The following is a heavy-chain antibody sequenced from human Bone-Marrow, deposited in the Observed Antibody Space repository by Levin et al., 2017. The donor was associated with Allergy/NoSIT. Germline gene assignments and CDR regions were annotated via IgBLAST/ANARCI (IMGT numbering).Heavy chain of an antibody. CDR1: GFTFSSYW. Sequence: PGGSLRLSCAASGFTFSSYWMTWVRQAPGKGLEWVANIKQDGSEKYYVDSVKGRFSISRDNAKNSLYLQMNSLRAEDTAIYYCTRDYRTRGSPWYWGQGALVTVSS. CDR3: TRDYRTRGSPWY. D-gene: IGHD2-15*01. V-gene: IGHV3-7*01. J-gene: IGHJ4*02. CDR2: IKQDGSEK.